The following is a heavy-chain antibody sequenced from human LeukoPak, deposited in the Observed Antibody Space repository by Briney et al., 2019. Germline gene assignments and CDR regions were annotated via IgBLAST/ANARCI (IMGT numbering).Heavy chain of an antibody. Sequence: GASVKVSCKASGGTFSSYAISWVRQAPGQGLEWMGRIIPILGIANYAQKFQGRVTITADKSTSTAYMELSSLRSEDTAVYYCARGTQNARYDSSGYYFANAYYFDYWGQGTLVTVSS. CDR2: IIPILGIA. J-gene: IGHJ4*02. V-gene: IGHV1-69*04. CDR1: GGTFSSYA. D-gene: IGHD3-22*01. CDR3: ARGTQNARYDSSGYYFANAYYFDY.